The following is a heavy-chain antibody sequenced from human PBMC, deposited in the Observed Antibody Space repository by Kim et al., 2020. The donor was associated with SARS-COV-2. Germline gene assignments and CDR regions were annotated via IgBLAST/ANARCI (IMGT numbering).Heavy chain of an antibody. CDR3: ASIPTVVTSDAFDI. Sequence: GGSLRLSCAASGFTFSSYGMHWVRQAPGKGLEWVAVISYDGSNKYYADSVKGRFTISRDNSKNTLYLQMNSLRAEDTAVYYCASIPTVVTSDAFDIWGQGTMVTVSS. J-gene: IGHJ3*02. D-gene: IGHD4-17*01. CDR1: GFTFSSYG. V-gene: IGHV3-33*05. CDR2: ISYDGSNK.